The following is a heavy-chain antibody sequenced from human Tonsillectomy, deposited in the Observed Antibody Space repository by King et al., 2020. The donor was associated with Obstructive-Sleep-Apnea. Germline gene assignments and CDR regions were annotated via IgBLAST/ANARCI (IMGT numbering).Heavy chain of an antibody. D-gene: IGHD2-2*01. CDR1: GFSFSNAW. CDR3: TTDPHCSSSSCEYHYYYYGMDV. Sequence: EVQLVESGGGLVKPGGSLRLSCAASGFSFSNAWMSWVRQAPGKGLEWVGRIKSKIEGGTTDYAAPVKGRFTISRDDSKTTLYLQMNSLKTEDTAVYYCTTDPHCSSSSCEYHYYYYGMDVWGQGTTVTVSS. J-gene: IGHJ6*02. CDR2: IKSKIEGGTT. V-gene: IGHV3-15*01.